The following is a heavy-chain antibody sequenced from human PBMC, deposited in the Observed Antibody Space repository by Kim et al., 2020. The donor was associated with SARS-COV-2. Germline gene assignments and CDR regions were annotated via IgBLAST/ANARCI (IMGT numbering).Heavy chain of an antibody. Sequence: PSLKSRVTISVDTSENQFSLKLSSVTAADTAVYYCARDGPYYYGSGSYNYWGQGTLVSVSS. CDR3: ARDGPYYYGSGSYNY. V-gene: IGHV4-31*02. J-gene: IGHJ4*02. D-gene: IGHD3-10*01.